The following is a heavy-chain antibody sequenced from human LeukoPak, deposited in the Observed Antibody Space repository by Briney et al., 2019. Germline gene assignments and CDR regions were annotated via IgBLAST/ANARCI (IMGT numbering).Heavy chain of an antibody. V-gene: IGHV1-2*02. D-gene: IGHD2-21*01. CDR1: GYTFTGYY. CDR2: INPNSGGT. Sequence: GASVKVSCKASGYTFTGYYMYWVRQAPVQGLEWMGWINPNSGGTNYAQKFQGRVTLTRDTSISTAYMEVNRLRSDDTAVYYCARDRGLAYCEGDCYSGAFDIWGQGTTVTVSS. J-gene: IGHJ3*02. CDR3: ARDRGLAYCEGDCYSGAFDI.